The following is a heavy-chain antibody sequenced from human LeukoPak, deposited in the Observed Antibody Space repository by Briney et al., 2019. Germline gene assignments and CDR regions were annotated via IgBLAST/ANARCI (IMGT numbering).Heavy chain of an antibody. Sequence: GGSLRLSCAASGFTFSDYYMSWIRQAPGKGLEWVSYISSSGSTIYYADSAKGRFTISRDNAKNSLYLQMNSLRAEDTAVYYCARQADIVVVPAGTFDPWGQGTLVTVSS. V-gene: IGHV3-11*01. CDR1: GFTFSDYY. CDR2: ISSSGSTI. D-gene: IGHD2-2*01. CDR3: ARQADIVVVPAGTFDP. J-gene: IGHJ5*02.